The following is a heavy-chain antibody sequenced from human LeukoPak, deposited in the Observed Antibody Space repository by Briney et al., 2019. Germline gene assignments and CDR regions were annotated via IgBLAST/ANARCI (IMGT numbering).Heavy chain of an antibody. D-gene: IGHD2-2*01. J-gene: IGHJ5*02. CDR2: INPNSGGT. V-gene: IGHV1-2*06. CDR3: ARGTVVPAALNWFDP. CDR1: GYTFTGYY. Sequence: ASVKVSCKASGYTFTGYYLHWARQAPGQGLEWMGRINPNSGGTNYAQNFQGRVTMTRDTSISTAYMELSRLRSDDTAVYYCARGTVVPAALNWFDPWGQGTLVTVSS.